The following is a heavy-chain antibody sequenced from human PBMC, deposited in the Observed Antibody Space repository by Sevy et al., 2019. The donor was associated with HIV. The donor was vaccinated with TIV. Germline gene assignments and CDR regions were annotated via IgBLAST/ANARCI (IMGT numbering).Heavy chain of an antibody. J-gene: IGHJ5*02. CDR2: IIPIFGTA. CDR3: ARGSGSKTWFDP. CDR1: GGTFSSYA. V-gene: IGHV1-69*01. Sequence: ASVKVSCKTSGGTFSSYAISWVRQAPGQGLEWMGGIIPIFGTANYAQKFQGRVTITAYESTSTAYMDLSSLRSEDTAVYYCARGSGSKTWFDPWGQGTLVTVSS. D-gene: IGHD5-12*01.